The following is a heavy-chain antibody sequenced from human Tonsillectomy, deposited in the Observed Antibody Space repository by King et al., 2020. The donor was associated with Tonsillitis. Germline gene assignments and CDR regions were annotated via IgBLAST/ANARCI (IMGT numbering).Heavy chain of an antibody. CDR1: GFTFDDYA. CDR3: SKDSSSGSYFWFDP. Sequence: VQLVESGGGLVQPGRSLRLSCAASGFTFDDYAMHWVRQSPGKGLEWGSGMSWNGDDIAYADSVKGRFTISRDNAKNTLFLQMNSLRPEDTALYYCSKDSSSGSYFWFDPWGQGTLVTVSS. V-gene: IGHV3-9*01. D-gene: IGHD3-10*01. CDR2: MSWNGDDI. J-gene: IGHJ5*02.